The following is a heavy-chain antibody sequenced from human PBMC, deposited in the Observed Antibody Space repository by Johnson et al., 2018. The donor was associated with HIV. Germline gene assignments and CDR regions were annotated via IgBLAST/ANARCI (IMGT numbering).Heavy chain of an antibody. D-gene: IGHD5-24*01. V-gene: IGHV3-15*01. J-gene: IGHJ3*02. Sequence: VQLVESGGGLVKPGGSLRLSCAASGFTFSNAWMSWVRQAPGKGLEWVGRIKSKSDGGTTDYAAPVKGRFTISRDDSKNTVYLQMNSLRAEDTAVYYCAKWTRYGYNYVHAFDIWGQGTMVTVSS. CDR3: AKWTRYGYNYVHAFDI. CDR2: IKSKSDGGTT. CDR1: GFTFSNAW.